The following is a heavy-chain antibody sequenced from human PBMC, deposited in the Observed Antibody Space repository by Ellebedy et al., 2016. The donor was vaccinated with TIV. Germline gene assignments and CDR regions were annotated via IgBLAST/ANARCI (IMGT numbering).Heavy chain of an antibody. CDR3: ATYRVDIQQLGQEEDYYYYGMDV. V-gene: IGHV1-69*06. J-gene: IGHJ6*02. D-gene: IGHD6-13*01. CDR1: GGTFSSYA. Sequence: SVKVSCXASGGTFSSYAISWVRQAPGQGLEWMGGIIPIFGTANYAQKFQGRVTMTEDTSTDTAYMELSSLRSEDTAVYYCATYRVDIQQLGQEEDYYYYGMDVWGQGTTVTVSS. CDR2: IIPIFGTA.